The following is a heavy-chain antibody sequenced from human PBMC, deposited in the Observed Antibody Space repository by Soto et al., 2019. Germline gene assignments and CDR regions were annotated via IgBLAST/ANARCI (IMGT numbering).Heavy chain of an antibody. CDR2: IDTSSHTI. J-gene: IGHJ5*01. Sequence: EVPLVESGGGLVQPGGSLRVTCAASGFTFSRYSMNWVRQAPGKGLEWLSYIDTSSHTIYYADSVKGRFIISRDNAKNSLYLQMSSLRDEDTAVYYCARGGVATIFGDSWGQGTLVTVSS. D-gene: IGHD5-12*01. CDR1: GFTFSRYS. CDR3: ARGGVATIFGDS. V-gene: IGHV3-48*02.